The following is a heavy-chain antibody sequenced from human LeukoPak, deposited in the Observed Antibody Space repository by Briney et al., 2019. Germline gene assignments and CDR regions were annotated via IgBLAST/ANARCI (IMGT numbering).Heavy chain of an antibody. D-gene: IGHD3-22*01. Sequence: GGSLRLSCAASGFTFSSYWMSWVRQAPGKGLEWVANIKQGGSEKYYVDSVKGRFTISRDNAKNSLYLQMNSLRAEDTAVYYCVRDHHRRHYDSQARDTFDIWGQGTMVTVSS. V-gene: IGHV3-7*01. CDR2: IKQGGSEK. CDR1: GFTFSSYW. CDR3: VRDHHRRHYDSQARDTFDI. J-gene: IGHJ3*02.